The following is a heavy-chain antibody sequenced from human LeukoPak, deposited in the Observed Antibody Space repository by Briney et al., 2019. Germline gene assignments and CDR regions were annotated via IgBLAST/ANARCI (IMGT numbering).Heavy chain of an antibody. D-gene: IGHD3-3*01. Sequence: PSETLSPTCTVSGGSISSSSYYWGWIRQPPGKGLEWIGSIYYSGSTYHNPSLKSRVTISVDTSKNQFSLKLSSVTAADTAVYYCARIYDFWSGYYYFDYWGQGTLVTVSS. J-gene: IGHJ4*02. CDR3: ARIYDFWSGYYYFDY. CDR2: IYYSGST. V-gene: IGHV4-39*01. CDR1: GGSISSSSYY.